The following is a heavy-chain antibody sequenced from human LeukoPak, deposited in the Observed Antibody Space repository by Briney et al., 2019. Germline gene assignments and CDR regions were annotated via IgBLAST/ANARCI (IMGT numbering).Heavy chain of an antibody. D-gene: IGHD6-13*01. J-gene: IGHJ5*02. CDR1: GGSISSYY. Sequence: SETLSLTCTVSGGSISSYYWSWIRQPPGKGLEWLGYIYYSGSTNYNPSLKSRVTISVDTSKNQFSLKLSSVTAADTAVYYCARAHQASSWYQGEWFDPWGQGTLVTVSS. CDR3: ARAHQASSWYQGEWFDP. CDR2: IYYSGST. V-gene: IGHV4-59*01.